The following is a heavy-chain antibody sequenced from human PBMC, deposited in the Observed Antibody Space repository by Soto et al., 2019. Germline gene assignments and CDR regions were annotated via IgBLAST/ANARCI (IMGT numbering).Heavy chain of an antibody. V-gene: IGHV2-70*04. Sequence: SGPTLVNPTQPLTLTCTFSGFSLSTSGMRVSWIRQPPGKALEWLARIDWDDDKFYNTSLKTRLTISKDSSKNQVVLTMTNMDPVDTATYYCARMFHCSGGTCPFDYWGQGALVTVSS. D-gene: IGHD2-15*01. J-gene: IGHJ4*02. CDR2: IDWDDDK. CDR3: ARMFHCSGGTCPFDY. CDR1: GFSLSTSGMR.